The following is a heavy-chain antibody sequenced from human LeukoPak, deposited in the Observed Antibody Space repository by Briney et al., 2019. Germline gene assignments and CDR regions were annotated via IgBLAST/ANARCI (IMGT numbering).Heavy chain of an antibody. Sequence: GESLRLSCTASGFTFRTYAMSWVRQAPGKGLERISSMSSGSSYIYYADSVRGRFTISRDNAKHSLSLEMNNQRAEDTAMYYCARDRPTGASRVFVVEWGQGTLVTVSS. D-gene: IGHD2-15*01. J-gene: IGHJ4*02. CDR1: GFTFRTYA. V-gene: IGHV3-21*01. CDR2: MSSGSSYI. CDR3: ARDRPTGASRVFVVE.